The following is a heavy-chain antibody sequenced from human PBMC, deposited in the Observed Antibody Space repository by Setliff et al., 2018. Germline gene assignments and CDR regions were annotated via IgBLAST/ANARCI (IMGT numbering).Heavy chain of an antibody. CDR1: GYSFTTYW. V-gene: IGHV5-51*01. CDR3: ARRLCGGDCSYDY. D-gene: IGHD2-21*02. Sequence: GASLKISCKGSGYSFTTYWIGWVRQMPGKGLEWMGIIFPGDSNTKYSPSFHGQVTVSADKSISTAYLQWSSLKASDTAMYYCARRLCGGDCSYDYWGQGTLVTVSS. CDR2: IFPGDSNT. J-gene: IGHJ4*02.